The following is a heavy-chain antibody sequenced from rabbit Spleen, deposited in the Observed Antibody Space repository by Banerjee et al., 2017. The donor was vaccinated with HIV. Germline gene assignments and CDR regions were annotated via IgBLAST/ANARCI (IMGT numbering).Heavy chain of an antibody. V-gene: IGHV1S45*01. D-gene: IGHD1-1*01. CDR3: ARDASSSCSSYGMAL. Sequence: QEQLEESGGGLVKPEGSLTLTCTASGFSFSSNYYMSWVRQAPGKGLEWIGCIYTGSSGSAYYASWAKGRSTISKTSATTGTLQMTSLTGADTASDFCARDASSSCSSYGMALWGQGTLVTVS. J-gene: IGHJ6*01. CDR2: IYTGSSGSA. CDR1: GFSFSSNYY.